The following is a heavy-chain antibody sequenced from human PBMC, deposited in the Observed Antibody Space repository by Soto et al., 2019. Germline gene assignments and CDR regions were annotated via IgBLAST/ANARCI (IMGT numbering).Heavy chain of an antibody. CDR3: ARQDIVVVPADYHYGMDV. V-gene: IGHV1-18*01. CDR1: GYTFTSYG. D-gene: IGHD2-2*01. J-gene: IGHJ6*02. Sequence: ASVKVSCKASGYTFTSYGISWVRQAPGQGLEWMGWISAYNGNTNYAQKLQGRVTMTTDTSTSTAYMELRSLRSDDTAVYYCARQDIVVVPADYHYGMDVWGQGTTVTVSS. CDR2: ISAYNGNT.